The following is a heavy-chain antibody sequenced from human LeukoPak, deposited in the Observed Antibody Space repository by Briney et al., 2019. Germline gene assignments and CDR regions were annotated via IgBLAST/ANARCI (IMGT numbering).Heavy chain of an antibody. D-gene: IGHD3-9*01. Sequence: SGTLSLTCGVSGGFIINGKWRSWVRQPPGKGLEWIGEISHSGSPNYNPSLKGRLTISVDTAKNQFSLKLSSVTAADTAVYYCARDSIAGYSLSWWGQGTLVTVSS. CDR1: GGFIINGKW. J-gene: IGHJ4*02. CDR2: ISHSGSP. CDR3: ARDSIAGYSLSW. V-gene: IGHV4-4*02.